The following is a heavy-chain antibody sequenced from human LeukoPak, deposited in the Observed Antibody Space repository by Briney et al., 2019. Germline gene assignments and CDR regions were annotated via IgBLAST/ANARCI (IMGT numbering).Heavy chain of an antibody. Sequence: SETLSLTCTVSGGSISSYDWSWIRQPPGKGLEWIGYIYYSGSTNYNPSLKSRVTISVDTSKNQLSLKLSSVTAADTAVYYCARYADEYCSGGSCYPYGMDVWGQGTTVTVSS. CDR1: GGSISSYD. J-gene: IGHJ6*02. V-gene: IGHV4-59*08. CDR2: IYYSGST. CDR3: ARYADEYCSGGSCYPYGMDV. D-gene: IGHD2-15*01.